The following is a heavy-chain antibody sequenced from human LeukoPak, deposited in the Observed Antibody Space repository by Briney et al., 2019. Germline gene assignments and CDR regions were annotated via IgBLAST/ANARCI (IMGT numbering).Heavy chain of an antibody. CDR2: ISYDGSNK. CDR1: GFTFSSYA. CDR3: ARVLVVPAAPDDYYGMDV. J-gene: IGHJ6*02. V-gene: IGHV3-30*09. D-gene: IGHD2-2*01. Sequence: GGSLRLSCAASGFTFSSYAMHWVRQAPGKGLEWVAVISYDGSNKYYADSVKGRFAISRDNSKNTLYLQMNSLRAEDTAVYYCARVLVVPAAPDDYYGMDVWGQGTTVTVSS.